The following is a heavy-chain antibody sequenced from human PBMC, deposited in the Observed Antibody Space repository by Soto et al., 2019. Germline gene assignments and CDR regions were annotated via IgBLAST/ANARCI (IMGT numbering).Heavy chain of an antibody. Sequence: QVYLEKSGAEVKKPGASVKVTCKASGYTFWNFGISWVRQAPGQGLEWMGWISPYNDNTNSAQKFQDRVTMTTDTSTSTAYMELRSLRSDDTAVYYCARLPTSGYHTHYYYGMDVWGQGTTVTVSS. CDR2: ISPYNDNT. CDR1: GYTFWNFG. D-gene: IGHD3-22*01. J-gene: IGHJ6*02. CDR3: ARLPTSGYHTHYYYGMDV. V-gene: IGHV1-18*01.